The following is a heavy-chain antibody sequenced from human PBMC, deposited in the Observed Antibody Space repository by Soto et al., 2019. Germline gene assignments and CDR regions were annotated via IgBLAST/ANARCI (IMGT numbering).Heavy chain of an antibody. J-gene: IGHJ6*02. Sequence: QVQLVQSGAEVKKPGASVKVSCKASGYTFTSYYMHWVRQAPGQGLEWMGIINPSGGSTSYAQKCQGRVTMTRDTSTSTVYMELSSLRSEDTAVYYCARDFGVLEWLLYYYYYGMDVWGQGTTVTVSS. CDR1: GYTFTSYY. D-gene: IGHD3-3*01. V-gene: IGHV1-46*01. CDR2: INPSGGST. CDR3: ARDFGVLEWLLYYYYYGMDV.